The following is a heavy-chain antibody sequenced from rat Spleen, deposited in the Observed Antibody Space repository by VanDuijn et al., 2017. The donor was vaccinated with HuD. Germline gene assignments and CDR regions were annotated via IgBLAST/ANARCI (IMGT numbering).Heavy chain of an antibody. J-gene: IGHJ2*01. Sequence: EVQLVESGGGLVQPGRSLKLACVASGFTLNNHWMTWIRQAPGKGLEWVASISYDGSSTYYRDSVKGRFTISRDNAKSTLYLQMDSLRSEDTATYYCATLLLQWSRRDYWGQGVMVTVSS. V-gene: IGHV5-31*01. CDR3: ATLLLQWSRRDY. CDR2: ISYDGSST. D-gene: IGHD1-1*01. CDR1: GFTLNNHW.